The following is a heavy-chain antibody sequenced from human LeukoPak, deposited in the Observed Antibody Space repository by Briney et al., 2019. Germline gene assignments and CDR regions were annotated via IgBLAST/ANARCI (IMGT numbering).Heavy chain of an antibody. V-gene: IGHV3-21*01. D-gene: IGHD6-13*01. Sequence: AGGSLRLSCAASGFTFSSYSMNWVRQAPGKGLEWVSSISSSSSYIYYADSVKGRFTISRDNAKNSLYLQMNSLRAEDTAVYYCAREGRRLSSSWYGPKRYYFDYWGQGTLVTVSS. CDR1: GFTFSSYS. CDR3: AREGRRLSSSWYGPKRYYFDY. J-gene: IGHJ4*02. CDR2: ISSSSSYI.